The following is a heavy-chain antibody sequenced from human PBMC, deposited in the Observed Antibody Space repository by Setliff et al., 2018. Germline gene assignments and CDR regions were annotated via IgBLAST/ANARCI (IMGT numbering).Heavy chain of an antibody. V-gene: IGHV3-30*02. CDR1: GFTFSSSG. D-gene: IGHD3-10*01. CDR3: ARDKGVISLDY. J-gene: IGHJ4*02. CDR2: IRNDGSSQ. Sequence: AASGFTFSSSGMHWVRQAPGKGLEWVTFIRNDGSSQYYADSVQGRFTVSRDNSRNTLYLDMNSLRGEDTAVYCCARDKGVISLDYWGQGTLVTVSS.